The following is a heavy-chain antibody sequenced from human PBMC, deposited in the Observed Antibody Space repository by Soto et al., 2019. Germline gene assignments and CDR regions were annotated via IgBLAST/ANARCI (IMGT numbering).Heavy chain of an antibody. CDR3: ARGPGYHDNSVYFS. CDR2: INLSDAST. D-gene: IGHD3-22*01. CDR1: GYTFTISY. J-gene: IGHJ4*02. Sequence: QEQLVQSGAEVKKPGASVKLSCKASGYTFTISYIHWVRQAPGRGLEWVGIINLSDASTRYAQKFQGRVTVIRDTATTTVFMELSSLTSEDTAFYYCARGPGYHDNSVYFSWGLGTQVTVSS. V-gene: IGHV1-46*01.